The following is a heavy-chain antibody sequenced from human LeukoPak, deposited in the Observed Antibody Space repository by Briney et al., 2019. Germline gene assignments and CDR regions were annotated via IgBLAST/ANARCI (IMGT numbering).Heavy chain of an antibody. V-gene: IGHV3-74*01. D-gene: IGHD3-16*01. Sequence: GGSLRLSCAAPGFTFSRYSMHWVRQAPGKGLVWVSHVNSDGSGTDYADSVKGRFTISRDNAKNTLYLQMSSLRVEVTAVYYCVCLGLGGLSLDWGQGTLVTVSS. CDR1: GFTFSRYS. J-gene: IGHJ4*02. CDR2: VNSDGSGT. CDR3: VCLGLGGLSLD.